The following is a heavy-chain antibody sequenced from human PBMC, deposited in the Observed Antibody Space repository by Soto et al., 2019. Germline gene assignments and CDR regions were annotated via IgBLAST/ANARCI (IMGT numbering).Heavy chain of an antibody. CDR1: GVSISSGNW. CDR2: IFHDGTA. D-gene: IGHD3-10*01. J-gene: IGHJ4*02. CDR3: ARLVYDTRLNYMYFDF. Sequence: SETLSLTCAVSGVSISSGNWWTWVRQTPQRGLEYIGEIFHDGTANYYPSFESRVAISVDTSKNQFSRKLTSVTAADTAIYFCARLVYDTRLNYMYFDFWGQGALVTVSS. V-gene: IGHV4-4*02.